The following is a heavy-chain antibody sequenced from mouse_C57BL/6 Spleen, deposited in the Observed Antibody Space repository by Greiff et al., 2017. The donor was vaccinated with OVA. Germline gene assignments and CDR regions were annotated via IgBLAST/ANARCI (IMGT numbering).Heavy chain of an antibody. CDR2: INPNYGTT. CDR1: GYSFTDYN. CDR3: ARSIYYDYESYYAMDY. V-gene: IGHV1-39*01. Sequence: EVQLQESGPELVKPGASVKISCKASGYSFTDYNMNWVKQSNGKSLEWIGVINPNYGTTSYNQKFKGKATLTVDQSSSTAYMQLNSLTTEDSSVYYCARSIYYDYESYYAMDYWGQGTSVTVSS. J-gene: IGHJ4*01. D-gene: IGHD2-4*01.